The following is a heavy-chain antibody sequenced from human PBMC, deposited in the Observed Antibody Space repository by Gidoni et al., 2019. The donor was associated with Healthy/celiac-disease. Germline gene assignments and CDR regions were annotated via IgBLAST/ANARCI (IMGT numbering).Heavy chain of an antibody. V-gene: IGHV4-30-4*01. Sequence: QVQLQESGPGLVKPAQTLSLTCTVSGGSISSGDYYWSWIRQTPGKGLEWIGYIYYRGSTYYNSSLKSRVTISVDTSKNQFSLKLSSVTAADTAVYYCAGWGSYRYFDHWGQGTLVTVSS. CDR2: IYYRGST. CDR1: GGSISSGDYY. J-gene: IGHJ4*02. CDR3: AGWGSYRYFDH. D-gene: IGHD3-16*02.